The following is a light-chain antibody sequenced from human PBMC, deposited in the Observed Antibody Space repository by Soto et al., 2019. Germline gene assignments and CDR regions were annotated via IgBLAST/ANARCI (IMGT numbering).Light chain of an antibody. Sequence: QSALTQPASVSGSPGQSIAISCTGTSVDVGGFEYVSWYQQHPGKVPKLMIYDVNNRPSGVSNRFSGSKSGNTASLTILGLQAEDEADYFCSSYTSSNTYVFGSGTKVTVL. CDR1: SVDVGGFEY. CDR2: DVN. J-gene: IGLJ1*01. CDR3: SSYTSSNTYV. V-gene: IGLV2-14*03.